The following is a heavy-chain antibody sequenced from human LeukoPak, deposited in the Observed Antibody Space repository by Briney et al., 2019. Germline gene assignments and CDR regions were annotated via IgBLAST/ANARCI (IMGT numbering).Heavy chain of an antibody. Sequence: ASVKVSCKASGYTFTSYGISWVRQAPGQGLEWMGWISAYNGNTNYAQKFQGRVTITADKSTSTAYMELSSLRSEDTAVYYCARNRGAMAHYFDYWGQGTLVTVSS. CDR2: ISAYNGNT. J-gene: IGHJ4*02. CDR1: GYTFTSYG. D-gene: IGHD5-18*01. V-gene: IGHV1-18*01. CDR3: ARNRGAMAHYFDY.